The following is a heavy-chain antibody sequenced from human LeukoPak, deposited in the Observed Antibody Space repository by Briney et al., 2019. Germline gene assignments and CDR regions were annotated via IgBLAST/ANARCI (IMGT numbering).Heavy chain of an antibody. J-gene: IGHJ6*03. V-gene: IGHV3-7*01. CDR1: GFTFSSYW. CDR2: IKQDGSEK. D-gene: IGHD3-3*01. Sequence: GGSLRLSCAASGFTFSSYWMSWVRQAPGKGLEWVANIKQDGSEKYYVDSVKGRFTISRDNAKNSLYLQMNSLRAEDTAVYYCARYYDFWSGYYTHYYYYYMDVWGKGTTVTVSS. CDR3: ARYYDFWSGYYTHYYYYYMDV.